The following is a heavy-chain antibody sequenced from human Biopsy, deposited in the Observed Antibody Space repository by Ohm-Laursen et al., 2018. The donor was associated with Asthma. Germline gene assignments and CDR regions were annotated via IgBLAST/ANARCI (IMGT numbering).Heavy chain of an antibody. CDR3: ARVQKSPGDRWFDP. CDR2: INAGNGNT. V-gene: IGHV1-3*01. CDR1: GYTFISYA. J-gene: IGHJ5*02. Sequence: ASVKVSCKASGYTFISYAIHWVRQAPGQRLEWMGRINAGNGNTKYSQKFQGRFTITRDTSASTAYMELGRLTSDDTAVYYCARVQKSPGDRWFDPWGQGTLVTVSS. D-gene: IGHD7-27*01.